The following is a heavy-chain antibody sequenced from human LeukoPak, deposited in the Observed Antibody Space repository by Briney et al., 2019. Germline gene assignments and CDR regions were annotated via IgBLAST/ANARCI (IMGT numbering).Heavy chain of an antibody. Sequence: PGGSLRLSCAASGFTVSSNYMSWVRQAPGKGLEWVSSISSSSSYIYYADSVKGRFTISRDNAKNSLYLQMNSLRAEDTAVYYCARDDSGSYSVLGYYYGMDVWGQGTTVTVSS. CDR2: ISSSSSYI. D-gene: IGHD1-26*01. J-gene: IGHJ6*02. CDR3: ARDDSGSYSVLGYYYGMDV. V-gene: IGHV3-21*01. CDR1: GFTVSSNY.